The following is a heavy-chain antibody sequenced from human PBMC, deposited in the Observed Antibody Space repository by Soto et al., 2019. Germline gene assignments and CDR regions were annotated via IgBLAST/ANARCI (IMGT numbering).Heavy chain of an antibody. J-gene: IGHJ3*02. V-gene: IGHV3-30*18. CDR1: GFTFSSYV. CDR3: AKGGPDCASTTCYLLVAFDI. Sequence: QVQLVQSGGGVVQPGRSLRLSCAASGFTFSSYVTHWVRQAPGKGLEWVAVISHDGNNKYYADSVKGRFTISRDNSKNTLYLQMNSLPTEETAVYYCAKGGPDCASTTCYLLVAFDIWGQGTMVTVSS. D-gene: IGHD2-2*01. CDR2: ISHDGNNK.